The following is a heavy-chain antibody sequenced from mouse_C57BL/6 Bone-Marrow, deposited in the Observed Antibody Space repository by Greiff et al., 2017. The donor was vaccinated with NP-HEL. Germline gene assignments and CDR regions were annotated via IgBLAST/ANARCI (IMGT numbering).Heavy chain of an antibody. CDR2: IHPNSGST. J-gene: IGHJ4*01. Sequence: VQLQQSGAELVKPGASVKLSCKASGYTFTSYWMHWVKQRPGQGLEWIGMIHPNSGSTNYNEKFKSKATLTVDKSSSTAYMQLSSLTSEDSAVYYCAREELGLRRRTPYYYAMDYWGQGTSVTVSS. CDR1: GYTFTSYW. D-gene: IGHD2-4*01. V-gene: IGHV1-64*01. CDR3: AREELGLRRRTPYYYAMDY.